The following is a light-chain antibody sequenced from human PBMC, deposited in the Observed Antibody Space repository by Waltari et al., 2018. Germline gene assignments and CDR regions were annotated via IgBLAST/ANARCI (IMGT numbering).Light chain of an antibody. J-gene: IGKJ1*01. CDR1: QSVSRT. V-gene: IGKV3-20*01. Sequence: EIVLTQSPGTLSLSPGERATLSCRASQSVSRTLAWYQQHPGQAPRLLIYDTSSRAAGIPDRFSGSGFGTDFSLTISRLEPEDFAVYYCQKYGTLPATFGQGTKVEIK. CDR2: DTS. CDR3: QKYGTLPAT.